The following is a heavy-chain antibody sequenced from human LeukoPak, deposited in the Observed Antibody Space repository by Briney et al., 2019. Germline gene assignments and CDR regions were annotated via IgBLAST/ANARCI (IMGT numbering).Heavy chain of an antibody. Sequence: SETLSLTCTVSGGSISSYYWSWIRQPPGKGLEWIGYIYYSGSTNYNPSLKSRVTISVDTSKNQFSLKLSSVTAADTAVYYCARVYRNYYYYYMDVWGKGTTVTVSS. CDR2: IYYSGST. CDR3: ARVYRNYYYYYMDV. D-gene: IGHD1-14*01. V-gene: IGHV4-59*01. CDR1: GGSISSYY. J-gene: IGHJ6*03.